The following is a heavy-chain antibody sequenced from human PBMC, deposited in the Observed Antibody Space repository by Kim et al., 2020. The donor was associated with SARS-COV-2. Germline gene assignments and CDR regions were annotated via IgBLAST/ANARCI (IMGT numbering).Heavy chain of an antibody. CDR3: AKDHNGMDV. J-gene: IGHJ6*02. V-gene: IGHV3-23*01. Sequence: GGSLRLSCAASGFTFSSYAMSWVRQAPGKGLEWVSAISGSGGSTYNADPVKGRFTISSDNSKNTLSLQMNSLRAEETAVYYCAKDHNGMDVWGQGTTVTVSS. CDR1: GFTFSSYA. CDR2: ISGSGGST.